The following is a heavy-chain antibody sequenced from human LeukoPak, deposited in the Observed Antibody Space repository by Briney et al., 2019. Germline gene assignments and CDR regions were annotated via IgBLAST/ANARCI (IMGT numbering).Heavy chain of an antibody. D-gene: IGHD3-22*01. CDR1: GGSISTGGYY. CDR3: ARAAPNYYDSSGSLRNPYFDY. J-gene: IGHJ4*02. V-gene: IGHV4-31*03. Sequence: SETLSLTCTVSGGSISTGGYYWSWIRQHPGKGLEWIGNIYYSGSTYYSPSLKSRVTMSVDTSKNQFSLTLISVTAADTAVYFCARAAPNYYDSSGSLRNPYFDYWGQGTPVTVSS. CDR2: IYYSGST.